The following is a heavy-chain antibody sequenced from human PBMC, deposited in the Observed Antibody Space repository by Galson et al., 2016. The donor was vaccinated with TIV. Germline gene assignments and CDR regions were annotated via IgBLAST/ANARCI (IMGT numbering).Heavy chain of an antibody. CDR1: GFTSDDHG. V-gene: IGHV3-20*04. Sequence: SLRLPCAASGFTSDDHGMSWVRQGPGQALEWLSRINWNGGATSYADTVKGRFTLSRDNAKNFLYLQMNSLRATDTAFYYCVREVACGGDCYCFDYWGQGNLVTVSS. D-gene: IGHD2-21*02. CDR3: VREVACGGDCYCFDY. CDR2: INWNGGAT. J-gene: IGHJ4*02.